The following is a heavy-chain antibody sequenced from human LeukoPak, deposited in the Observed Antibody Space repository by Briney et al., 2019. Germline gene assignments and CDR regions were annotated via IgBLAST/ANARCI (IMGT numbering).Heavy chain of an antibody. D-gene: IGHD2-2*02. V-gene: IGHV4-38-2*01. CDR1: GYSISSGYY. CDR3: AKHGYVIVLVPAAIPDAFDI. J-gene: IGHJ3*02. CDR2: IYHSGST. Sequence: GSLRLSCAVSGYSISSGYYWGWIRQPPGKGLEWIGSIYHSGSTYYNPSLKSRVTISVDTSKNQFSLKLTAVTAADTAMDYCAKHGYVIVLVPAAIPDAFDIWAKGQWSPSLQ.